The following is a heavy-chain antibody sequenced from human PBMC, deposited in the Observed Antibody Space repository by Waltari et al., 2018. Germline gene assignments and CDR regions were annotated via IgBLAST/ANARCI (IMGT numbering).Heavy chain of an antibody. V-gene: IGHV4-4*07. J-gene: IGHJ5*02. CDR3: ARGNYGFFSGHYSDL. D-gene: IGHD3-3*01. CDR1: GGPVTGAN. CDR2: IFASGGT. Sequence: QVELQASGPGLVKPSETLSLTCPVSGGPVTGANWSWVRQPAGKGLEWIGRIFASGGTDYNPSFKSRVTMSVDTSKNEFSLRLTSVTAADTAVYYCARGNYGFFSGHYSDLWGRGTRVTVSS.